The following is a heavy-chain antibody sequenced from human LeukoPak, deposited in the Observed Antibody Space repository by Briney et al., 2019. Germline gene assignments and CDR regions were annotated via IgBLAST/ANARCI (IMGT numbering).Heavy chain of an antibody. D-gene: IGHD1-26*01. Sequence: KPGGSLRLSCAASGFTFSSYSMNWVRQAPGKGLEWVSSISSSSSYIYYADSVKGRFTISRDKAKNSLYLQMNSLRAEDTAVYYCARVPIVGATVNYFDYWGQGTLVTVSS. CDR1: GFTFSSYS. CDR3: ARVPIVGATVNYFDY. J-gene: IGHJ4*02. CDR2: ISSSSSYI. V-gene: IGHV3-21*01.